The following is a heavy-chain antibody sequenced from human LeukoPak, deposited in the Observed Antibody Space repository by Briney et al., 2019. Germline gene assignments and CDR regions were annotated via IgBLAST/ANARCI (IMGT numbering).Heavy chain of an antibody. Sequence: SVKVSCKASGYTFTSYDINWVRQATGQGLEWMGRIIPILGIANYAQKFQGRVTITADKSTSTAYMELSSLRSEDTAVYYCARSGSGSYFDYWGQGTLVTVSS. CDR2: IIPILGIA. V-gene: IGHV1-69*04. CDR1: GYTFTSYD. J-gene: IGHJ4*02. CDR3: ARSGSGSYFDY. D-gene: IGHD3-10*01.